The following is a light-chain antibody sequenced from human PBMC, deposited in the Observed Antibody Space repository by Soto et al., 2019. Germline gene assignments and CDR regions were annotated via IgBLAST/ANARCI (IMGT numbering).Light chain of an antibody. CDR1: QSISSY. CDR3: QQSYSTPGT. V-gene: IGKV1-39*01. Sequence: DTQLTPSPSSLCASVPETVTLTCRASQSISSYLNWYQQKPGKAPKLLIYAASSLQSGVPSRFSGSGSGTDFTLTISSLQPEDFATYYCQQSYSTPGTFGQGTKVDIK. J-gene: IGKJ1*01. CDR2: AAS.